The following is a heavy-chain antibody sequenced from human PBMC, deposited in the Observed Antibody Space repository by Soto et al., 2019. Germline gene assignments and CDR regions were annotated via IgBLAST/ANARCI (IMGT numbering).Heavy chain of an antibody. CDR2: IYHSGSS. CDR1: ASSISLYY. CDR3: AREDDAAGMDV. D-gene: IGHD1-1*01. Sequence: QVHLQESGPGLVKPSETVSLTCTIGASSISLYYWGWVRQPPGKGLEWIGSIYHSGSSYYNPSLKSRVSLSLGTSRGQLSLNLTSVTAADTAVYYCAREDDAAGMDVWGQGTTVIVSS. J-gene: IGHJ6*02. V-gene: IGHV4-38-2*02.